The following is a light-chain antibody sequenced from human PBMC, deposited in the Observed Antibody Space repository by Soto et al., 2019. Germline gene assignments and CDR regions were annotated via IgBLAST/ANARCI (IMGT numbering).Light chain of an antibody. J-gene: IGKJ1*01. V-gene: IGKV1-27*01. Sequence: DIQMTQSPSSLSASVGVRVTITCRESQGISNYLAWYQQKPGKVPKLLIYAASTLQSGVPSRFSGSGSGTDFTLTISSLQPEDVATYYCQKYNSAPRTFGQGTKVEIK. CDR1: QGISNY. CDR2: AAS. CDR3: QKYNSAPRT.